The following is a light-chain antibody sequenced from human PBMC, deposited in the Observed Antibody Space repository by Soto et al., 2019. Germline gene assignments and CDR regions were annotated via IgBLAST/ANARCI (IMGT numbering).Light chain of an antibody. CDR2: GAS. V-gene: IGKV3-20*01. CDR3: QQYADSPLT. J-gene: IGKJ4*01. Sequence: EIVLTQSPDILSLSPGERDTLSCRTSEPIRNTFVAWYQQKPGQAPRLLIYGASSRAIGIPGRFSGSGSGTDFTLTIDRLEPEDFALYYCQQYADSPLTFGGGTKVDIK. CDR1: EPIRNTF.